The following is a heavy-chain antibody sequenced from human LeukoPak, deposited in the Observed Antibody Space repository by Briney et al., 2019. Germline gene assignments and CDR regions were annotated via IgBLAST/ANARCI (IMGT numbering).Heavy chain of an antibody. V-gene: IGHV3-48*03. Sequence: GGSLRLSCAASGFTFNNYEMNWVRQAPGKGLEWVSYISSSGSTRYYADSVKGRFTISRDNARNSLYLQMNSLRAEDTAVYYCARAVSSSVFDYWGQGTLVSVSS. CDR2: ISSSGSTR. D-gene: IGHD6-6*01. CDR1: GFTFNNYE. J-gene: IGHJ4*02. CDR3: ARAVSSSVFDY.